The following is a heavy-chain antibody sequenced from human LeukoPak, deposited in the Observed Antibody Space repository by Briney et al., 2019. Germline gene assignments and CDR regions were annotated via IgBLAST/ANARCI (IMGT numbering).Heavy chain of an antibody. CDR3: ARRKNYYDSSGYRGPFDY. D-gene: IGHD3-22*01. CDR2: ISSSSYI. CDR1: GFTFSSYS. J-gene: IGHJ4*02. Sequence: GGSLRLSCAASGFTFSSYSMNWVRQAPGKGLEWVSSISSSSYIYYADSVKGRFTISRDNAKNSLYLQMNSLRAEDTAVYYCARRKNYYDSSGYRGPFDYWGQGTLVTVSS. V-gene: IGHV3-21*01.